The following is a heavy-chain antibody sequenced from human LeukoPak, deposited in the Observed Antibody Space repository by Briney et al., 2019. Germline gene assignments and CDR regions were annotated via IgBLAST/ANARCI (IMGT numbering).Heavy chain of an antibody. CDR3: ARVGDILTGYPSFDY. J-gene: IGHJ4*02. D-gene: IGHD3-9*01. V-gene: IGHV1-18*01. CDR1: GYTFTSYG. Sequence: GASVKVSCKASGYTFTSYGINWVRQAPGQGLEWMGWISAYNGNTNYAQKLQGRVTMTTDTSTSTAYMELRSLRSDDTAVYYCARVGDILTGYPSFDYWGQGTLVTVSS. CDR2: ISAYNGNT.